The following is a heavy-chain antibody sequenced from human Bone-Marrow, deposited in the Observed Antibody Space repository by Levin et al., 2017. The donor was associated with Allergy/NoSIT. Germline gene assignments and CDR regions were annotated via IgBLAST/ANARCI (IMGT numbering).Heavy chain of an antibody. V-gene: IGHV1-18*01. Sequence: GESLKISCKTSGYTFTSYGISWVRQAPGQGPEWMGWISVHNGYTNYAQKFQGRVTMTTDTSTMTAFMEVRSLRSDDTAVYYCARDLCIGGSSCRVREPFDSWGQGTLVTVSS. CDR2: ISVHNGYT. CDR1: GYTFTSYG. J-gene: IGHJ4*02. CDR3: ARDLCIGGSSCRVREPFDS. D-gene: IGHD2-15*01.